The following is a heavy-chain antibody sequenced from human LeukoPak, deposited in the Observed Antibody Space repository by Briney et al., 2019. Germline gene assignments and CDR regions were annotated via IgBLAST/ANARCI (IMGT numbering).Heavy chain of an antibody. D-gene: IGHD4-17*01. CDR2: INPNSGGT. V-gene: IGHV1-2*02. CDR1: GYAFTGYN. Sequence: ASVTVSCTASGYAFTGYNVHWVPQAPGQGLEWMGWINPNSGGTNYAQKFQGRVTMTRDTSISTAYMELSRLRRDDTAVYYCARVLWSTVTYDYWGQGTLVTVSS. CDR3: ARVLWSTVTYDY. J-gene: IGHJ4*02.